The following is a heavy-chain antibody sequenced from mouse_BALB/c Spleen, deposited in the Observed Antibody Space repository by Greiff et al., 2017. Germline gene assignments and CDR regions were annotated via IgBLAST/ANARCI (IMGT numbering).Heavy chain of an antibody. CDR2: ISSGGST. J-gene: IGHJ2*01. V-gene: IGHV5-6-5*01. CDR3: ARGGYGN. CDR1: GFTFSSYA. D-gene: IGHD1-2*01. Sequence: EVKVEESGGGLVKPGGSLKLSCAASGFTFSSYAMSWVRQTPEKRLEWVASISSGGSTYYPDSVKGRFTISRDNARNSLYLQMSSLRSEDTAMYYCARGGYGNWGQGTTLTVSS.